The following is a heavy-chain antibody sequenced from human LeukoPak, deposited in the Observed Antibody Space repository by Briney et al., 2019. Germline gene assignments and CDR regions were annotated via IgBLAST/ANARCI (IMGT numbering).Heavy chain of an antibody. V-gene: IGHV4-59*01. Sequence: SETLSLTCTVSGGSISSYYWSRIRQPPGKGLEWIGYIYYSGSTNYNPSLKSRVTISVDTSKNQFSLKLSSVTAADTAVYYCARESRSGYYCWGQGTLVTVSS. J-gene: IGHJ4*02. CDR1: GGSISSYY. CDR3: ARESRSGYYC. CDR2: IYYSGST. D-gene: IGHD3-22*01.